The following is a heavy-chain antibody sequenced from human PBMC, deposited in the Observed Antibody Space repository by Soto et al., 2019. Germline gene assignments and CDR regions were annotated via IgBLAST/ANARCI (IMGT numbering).Heavy chain of an antibody. Sequence: QVQLVQSGAEVKKPGASVKVSCKVSGYTLTELSMHWVRQAPGKGLEWMGGFDPEDGETIYAQKFQGRVTMTEDTSTDTAYMELSSLRSEDTAVYYCATREPQAARPDNYSYYGMDVWGQGTTVTVSS. CDR1: GYTLTELS. J-gene: IGHJ6*02. D-gene: IGHD6-6*01. CDR3: ATREPQAARPDNYSYYGMDV. V-gene: IGHV1-24*01. CDR2: FDPEDGET.